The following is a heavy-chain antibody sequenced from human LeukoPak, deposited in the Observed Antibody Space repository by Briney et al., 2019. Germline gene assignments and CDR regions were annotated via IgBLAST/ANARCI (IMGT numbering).Heavy chain of an antibody. CDR1: GFTFSSYA. V-gene: IGHV3-23*01. CDR3: AKDTESSGYYYSGGGNFDY. J-gene: IGHJ4*02. D-gene: IGHD3-22*01. Sequence: GGSLRLSCAASGFTFSSYAMSWVRQAPGKGLEWVSAIRGSGGSTYYSDSVKGRFTISRDNSKNTLYLQMNSLRAEDTAVYYCAKDTESSGYYYSGGGNFDYWGQGTLVTVSS. CDR2: IRGSGGST.